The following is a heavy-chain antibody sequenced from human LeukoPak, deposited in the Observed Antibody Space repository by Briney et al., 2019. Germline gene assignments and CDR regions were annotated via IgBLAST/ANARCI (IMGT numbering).Heavy chain of an antibody. J-gene: IGHJ4*02. CDR3: AKVRWELLGFDY. Sequence: PGGSLRLSCAASGFTFSSYGMHWVRQAPGKGLEWVAVIWYDGSNKYYADSVKGRFTISRDNSKNTLYLQMNSLRAEDTAVYYCAKVRWELLGFDYWGQGTLVTVSS. V-gene: IGHV3-33*06. CDR2: IWYDGSNK. D-gene: IGHD1-26*01. CDR1: GFTFSSYG.